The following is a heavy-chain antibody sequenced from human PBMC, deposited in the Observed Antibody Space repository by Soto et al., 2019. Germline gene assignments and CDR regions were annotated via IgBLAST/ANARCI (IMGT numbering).Heavy chain of an antibody. D-gene: IGHD4-17*01. CDR1: GVTFSSYA. CDR3: AKLTYGDPVDY. CDR2: ISYDGSNK. J-gene: IGHJ4*02. Sequence: GGSRILSCAASGVTFSSYAMHWVRQAPGKGLEWVAVISYDGSNKYYADSVKGRFTISRDNSENTLYLQMNSLRAEDTAVYYCAKLTYGDPVDYWGQGTLVTVSS. V-gene: IGHV3-30*04.